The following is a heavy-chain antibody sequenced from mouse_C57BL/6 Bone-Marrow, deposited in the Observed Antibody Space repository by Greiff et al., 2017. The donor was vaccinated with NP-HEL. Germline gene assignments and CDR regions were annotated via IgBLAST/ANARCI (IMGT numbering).Heavy chain of an antibody. CDR2: IYPGSGST. CDR1: GYTFTSYW. CDR3: ARCGYDYDDWVAY. J-gene: IGHJ3*01. Sequence: VQLQQSGAELVKPGASVKMSCKASGYTFTSYWITWVKQRPGQGLEWIGDIYPGSGSTNYNEKFKSKATLTVDTSSSTAYMQLSSLTSEDSAVYYCARCGYDYDDWVAYGGQGTLVTVSA. D-gene: IGHD2-4*01. V-gene: IGHV1-55*01.